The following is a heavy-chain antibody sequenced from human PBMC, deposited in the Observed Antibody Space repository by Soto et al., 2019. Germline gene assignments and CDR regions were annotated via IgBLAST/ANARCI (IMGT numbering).Heavy chain of an antibody. J-gene: IGHJ3*02. CDR2: IWYHGGNE. V-gene: IGHV3-33*03. D-gene: IGHD2-8*01. CDR3: ARRGCVKGVCYNSYDM. CDR1: GFTFSDFG. Sequence: QVQLVESGGGVVQPGRSLRLSCAVSGFTFSDFGMHWVRQAPGKGLEWVALIWYHGGNEEYADSVKGRFSISRDNSKNSLYLQMDSQRAEDTAVYYCARRGCVKGVCYNSYDMWGQGTIVTVSS.